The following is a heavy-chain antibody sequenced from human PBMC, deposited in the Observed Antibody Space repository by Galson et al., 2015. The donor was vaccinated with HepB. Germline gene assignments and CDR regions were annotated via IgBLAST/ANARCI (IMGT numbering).Heavy chain of an antibody. CDR3: ARWGKRIAAAGTIPWFDP. V-gene: IGHV3-23*01. J-gene: IGHJ5*02. CDR2: ISGSGGST. D-gene: IGHD6-13*01. CDR1: GFTFSSYA. Sequence: SLRLSCAASGFTFSSYAMSWVRQAPGKGLEWVSAISGSGGSTYYADSVKGRFTISRDNSKNTLYLQMNSLRAEDTAVYYCARWGKRIAAAGTIPWFDPWGQGTLVTVSS.